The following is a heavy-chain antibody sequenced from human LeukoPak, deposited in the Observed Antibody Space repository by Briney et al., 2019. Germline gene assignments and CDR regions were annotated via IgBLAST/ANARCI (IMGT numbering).Heavy chain of an antibody. J-gene: IGHJ4*02. CDR1: GFTFSSYG. D-gene: IGHD6-19*01. Sequence: GGSLRLSCAASGFTFSSYGMHWVRQAPGKGLEWVAFIRYDGSNKQYADSVKGRISISRDNSKNTLYLQMNSLRDEDTAVYYCAKDKRGSGWGVGQNYFDYWGKGTLVTVSS. CDR3: AKDKRGSGWGVGQNYFDY. CDR2: IRYDGSNK. V-gene: IGHV3-30*02.